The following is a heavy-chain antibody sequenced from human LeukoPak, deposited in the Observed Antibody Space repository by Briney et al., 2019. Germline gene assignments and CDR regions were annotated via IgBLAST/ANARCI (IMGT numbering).Heavy chain of an antibody. CDR2: IIPILGIA. CDR3: ARDRRYYDSSGYYYTDHPFDY. Sequence: ASVKVSCKASGGTFSSYAISWVRQALGQGLEWMGRIIPILGIANYAQKFQGRVTITADKSTSTAYMELSSLRSEDTAVYYCARDRRYYDSSGYYYTDHPFDYWGQGTLVTVSS. D-gene: IGHD3-22*01. V-gene: IGHV1-69*04. CDR1: GGTFSSYA. J-gene: IGHJ4*02.